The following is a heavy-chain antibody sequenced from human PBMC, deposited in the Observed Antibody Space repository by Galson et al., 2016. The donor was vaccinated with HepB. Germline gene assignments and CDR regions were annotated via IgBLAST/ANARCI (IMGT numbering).Heavy chain of an antibody. D-gene: IGHD5-12*01. CDR1: GGMFRNYP. CDR3: ARVPPGYRDIFHYGMDV. CDR2: IIPSFGTP. Sequence: SVKVSCKASGGMFRNYPISWVRQAPGQGLEWMGGIIPSFGTPTYAQKFQGRITITAAESTDTAYMELNSLRAEDTAVYFCARVPPGYRDIFHYGMDVWGQGTAVTVSS. J-gene: IGHJ6*02. V-gene: IGHV1-69*13.